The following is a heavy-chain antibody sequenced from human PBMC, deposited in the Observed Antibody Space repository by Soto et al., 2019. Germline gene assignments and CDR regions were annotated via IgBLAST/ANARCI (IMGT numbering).Heavy chain of an antibody. CDR2: SRNKAKRYTT. Sequence: EVQLVESGGGLVQPGGSLRLSCAASGFTFSDYYIDWVRQVPGRGLDWVGRSRNKAKRYTTEYAASVKGRSTISRDDSKNSVYLALNSLKTEDTAVYYCVRQRPDDGFDHCGQGTLVTVSS. CDR3: VRQRPDDGFDH. CDR1: GFTFSDYY. V-gene: IGHV3-72*01. D-gene: IGHD6-25*01. J-gene: IGHJ4*02.